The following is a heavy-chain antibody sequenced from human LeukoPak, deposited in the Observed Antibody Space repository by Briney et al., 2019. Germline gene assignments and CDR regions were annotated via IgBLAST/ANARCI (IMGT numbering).Heavy chain of an antibody. D-gene: IGHD3-22*01. CDR1: GFTFSSYA. CDR2: ISYDGSNK. CDR3: ASNYDSSGPVRFDP. J-gene: IGHJ5*02. V-gene: IGHV3-30-3*01. Sequence: GRSLRLSCAASGFTFSSYAMHWVRQAPGKGLEWVAVISYDGSNKYYADSVKGRFTISRDNSKNTLYLQMNSLRAEDTAVYYCASNYDSSGPVRFDPWGQGTPVTVSS.